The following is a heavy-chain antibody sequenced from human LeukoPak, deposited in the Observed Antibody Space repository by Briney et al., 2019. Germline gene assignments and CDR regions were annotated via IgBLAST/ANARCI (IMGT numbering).Heavy chain of an antibody. CDR3: ARFKGSGSYHCYFDY. J-gene: IGHJ4*02. D-gene: IGHD3-10*01. Sequence: GESLKISCKGSGYSFTSYWIGWVRQLPGKGLEWMGIIYPGDSDTRYSPSFQGQVTISADKTISTAYLQWRSLKASDTAMYYCARFKGSGSYHCYFDYWGQGNLVTVSP. V-gene: IGHV5-51*01. CDR1: GYSFTSYW. CDR2: IYPGDSDT.